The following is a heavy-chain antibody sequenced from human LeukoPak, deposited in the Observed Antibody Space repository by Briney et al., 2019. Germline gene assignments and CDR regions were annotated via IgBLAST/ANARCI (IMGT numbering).Heavy chain of an antibody. CDR2: ISRNGHNV. CDR1: GFSFSDYY. J-gene: IGHJ4*02. V-gene: IGHV3-11*01. CDR3: AREGETMVRGVPGGDY. Sequence: GGSLRLSCAASGFSFSDYYMSWIRQAPGKGPEWISSISRNGHNVYFADSVKGRFTISRDNAKNSVNLQMNSLRAEDTAFYYCAREGETMVRGVPGGDYWGQGTLVTVSS. D-gene: IGHD3-10*01.